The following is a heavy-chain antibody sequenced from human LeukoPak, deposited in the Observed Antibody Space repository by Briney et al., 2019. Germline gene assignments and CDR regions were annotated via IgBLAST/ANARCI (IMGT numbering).Heavy chain of an antibody. CDR1: GGSISSYY. V-gene: IGHV4-4*07. J-gene: IGHJ6*02. D-gene: IGHD2-2*01. Sequence: PSETLSLTCTVCGGSISSYYWSWIRQPAGKGLEWIGRIYTSGSTNYNPSLKSRVTISVDTSKNQFSLKLSSVTAADTAVYYCARVVPAAKYYYYYYGMDVWGQGTTVTVSS. CDR2: IYTSGST. CDR3: ARVVPAAKYYYYYYGMDV.